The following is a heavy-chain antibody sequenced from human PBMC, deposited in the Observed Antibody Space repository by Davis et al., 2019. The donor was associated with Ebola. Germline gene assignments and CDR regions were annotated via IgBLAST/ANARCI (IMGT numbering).Heavy chain of an antibody. CDR2: INHSGST. CDR1: GGSISSGDYY. Sequence: PSETLSLTCTVSGGSISSGDYYWSWIRQPPGKGLEWIGEINHSGSTNYNPSLKSRVTISVDTSKNQFSLKLSSVTAADTAVYYCARGRGITMIVVVPYYFDYWGQGTLVTVSS. D-gene: IGHD3-22*01. V-gene: IGHV4-39*07. CDR3: ARGRGITMIVVVPYYFDY. J-gene: IGHJ4*02.